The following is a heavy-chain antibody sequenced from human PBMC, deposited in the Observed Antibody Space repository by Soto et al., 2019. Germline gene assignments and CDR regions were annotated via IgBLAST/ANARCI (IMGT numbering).Heavy chain of an antibody. CDR1: GFTFSSYW. V-gene: IGHV3-7*03. J-gene: IGHJ6*02. D-gene: IGHD2-2*01. CDR3: AREGYCSSTSCPYGMDV. CDR2: IKQDGSEK. Sequence: GGSLRLSCAASGFTFSSYWMSWVRQAPGKGLEWVDNIKQDGSEKYYVDSVKGRFTISRDNAKNSLYLQMNSLRAEDTAVYYCAREGYCSSTSCPYGMDVWGQGATVTVSS.